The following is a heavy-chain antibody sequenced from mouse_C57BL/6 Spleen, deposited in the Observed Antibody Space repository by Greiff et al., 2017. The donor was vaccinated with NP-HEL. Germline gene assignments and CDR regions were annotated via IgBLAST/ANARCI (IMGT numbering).Heavy chain of an antibody. CDR3: ARHYYGNWYFDV. Sequence: DVMLVESGGGLVKPGGSLKLSCAASGFTFSSYTMSWVRQTPEKRLEWVATISGGGGNTYYPDSVKGRFTISRDNAKNTLYLQMSSLRSEDTALYYCARHYYGNWYFDVWGTGTTVTVSS. V-gene: IGHV5-9*01. D-gene: IGHD1-1*01. CDR1: GFTFSSYT. J-gene: IGHJ1*03. CDR2: ISGGGGNT.